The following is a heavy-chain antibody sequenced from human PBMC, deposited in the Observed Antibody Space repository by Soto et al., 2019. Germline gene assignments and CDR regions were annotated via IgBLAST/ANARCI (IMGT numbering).Heavy chain of an antibody. CDR3: ARDHYYDSGSYYNNWFDP. V-gene: IGHV4-34*01. CDR2: INHTGST. J-gene: IGHJ5*02. Sequence: PSDTLSLTCAVYGGSFSGYYWNWIRQPPGKGLEWIGEINHTGSTNYNPSLKSRVTISVDTSKNQFSLKLTSVTAADTAVYYCARDHYYDSGSYYNNWFDPWGQGALVTVSS. CDR1: GGSFSGYY. D-gene: IGHD3-10*01.